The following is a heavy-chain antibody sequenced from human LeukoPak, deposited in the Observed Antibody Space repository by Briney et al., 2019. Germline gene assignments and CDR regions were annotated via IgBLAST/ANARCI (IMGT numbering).Heavy chain of an antibody. J-gene: IGHJ5*02. CDR3: ARQTYSGSSFDP. CDR2: IYYSGST. V-gene: IGHV4-39*01. CDR1: GGSISSSRYY. Sequence: SETLSLTCTASGGSISSSRYYWGWIRQPPGKGLEWIGSIYYSGSTYYNPSLKSRVTISVDTSKNQFSLKLSSVTAADTAVYYCARQTYSGSSFDPWGQGTLVTVSS. D-gene: IGHD1-26*01.